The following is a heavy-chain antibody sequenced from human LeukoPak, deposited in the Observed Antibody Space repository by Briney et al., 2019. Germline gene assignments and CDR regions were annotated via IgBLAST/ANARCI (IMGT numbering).Heavy chain of an antibody. J-gene: IGHJ4*02. Sequence: SETLSLTCTVSGGSISSSSYYWGWIRQPPGKGLEWIGSIYYSGSTYYNPSLKSRVTISVDTSKNQFSLKLSSVTAADTAVYYCARPNYSYGSDYWGQGTLVTVSS. CDR1: GGSISSSSYY. V-gene: IGHV4-39*01. CDR2: IYYSGST. CDR3: ARPNYSYGSDY. D-gene: IGHD5-18*01.